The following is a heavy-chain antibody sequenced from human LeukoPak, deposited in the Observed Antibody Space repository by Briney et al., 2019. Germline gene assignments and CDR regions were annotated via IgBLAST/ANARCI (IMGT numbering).Heavy chain of an antibody. D-gene: IGHD3-10*01. CDR2: IQSKTDGGTT. J-gene: IGHJ4*02. Sequence: PGGSLRLSCAASVFTFSNTWMNWVRQAPGKGLEWVGRIQSKTDGGTTEYAAPVKGRFTISRDDSKTTLYLQMNSLKTEDTAVYYCATLTVRGVINLWGQGTLVTVSS. CDR1: VFTFSNTW. CDR3: ATLTVRGVINL. V-gene: IGHV3-15*01.